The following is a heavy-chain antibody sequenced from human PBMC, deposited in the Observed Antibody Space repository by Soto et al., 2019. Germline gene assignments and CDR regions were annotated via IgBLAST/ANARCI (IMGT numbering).Heavy chain of an antibody. D-gene: IGHD3-16*02. J-gene: IGHJ4*02. CDR3: AKGSVMITFGGVIAQPFDY. CDR2: ISGSGGST. Sequence: VQLVQSGAEVKKPGASVKVSCKASGYTFSSYAMSWVRQAPGKGLEWVSAISGSGGSTYYADSVKGRFTISRDNSKNTLYLQMNSLRAEDTAVYYCAKGSVMITFGGVIAQPFDYWGQGTLVTVSS. V-gene: IGHV3-23*04. CDR1: GYTFSSYA.